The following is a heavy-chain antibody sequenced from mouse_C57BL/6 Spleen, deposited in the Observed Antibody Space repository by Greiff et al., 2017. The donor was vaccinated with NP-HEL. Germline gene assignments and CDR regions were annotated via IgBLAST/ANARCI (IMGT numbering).Heavy chain of an antibody. V-gene: IGHV1-64*01. Sequence: QVQLQQPGAELVKPGASVKLSCKASGYTFTSYWMHWVKQRPGQGLEWIGMIHPNSGSTNYNEKFKSKATLTVDKSSSTAYMQLSSLTSEDSAVYYCARCEYNGDLSYDAMDYWGQGTSVTVSS. CDR2: IHPNSGST. CDR1: GYTFTSYW. J-gene: IGHJ4*01. D-gene: IGHD5-2*01. CDR3: ARCEYNGDLSYDAMDY.